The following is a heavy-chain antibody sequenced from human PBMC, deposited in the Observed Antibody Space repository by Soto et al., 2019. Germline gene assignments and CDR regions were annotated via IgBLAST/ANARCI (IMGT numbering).Heavy chain of an antibody. CDR1: GLGFSGFG. D-gene: IGHD3-3*02. Sequence: QLVESGGGLVQPGTSLRLSCTASGLGFSGFGMHWVRQAPGKGLEWVGVTSYDGSKVYYTKSVEGRVTISRDNAQSTLYLQMNSPRAEDTAIYYCASNTLTTGISSCTVGSQWTAVTASS. CDR2: TSYDGSKV. J-gene: IGHJ3*01. V-gene: IGHV3-30*19. CDR3: ASNTLTTGISSCTV.